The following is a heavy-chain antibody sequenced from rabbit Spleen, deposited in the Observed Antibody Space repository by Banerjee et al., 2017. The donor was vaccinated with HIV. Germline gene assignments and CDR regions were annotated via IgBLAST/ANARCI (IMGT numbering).Heavy chain of an antibody. D-gene: IGHD2-1*01. CDR1: GFSFSSNW. J-gene: IGHJ4*01. V-gene: IGHV1S40*01. CDR3: ARGSATMTMVITGYYFNL. Sequence: QSLEESGGGLVKPGGTLTLTCTVSGFSFSSNWICWVRQAPGKGLEWIACIYAGDGSTVYASWAKGRFTISKTSSTTVTLQMTSLTAADTATYFCARGSATMTMVITGYYFNLWGPGTLVTVS. CDR2: IYAGDGST.